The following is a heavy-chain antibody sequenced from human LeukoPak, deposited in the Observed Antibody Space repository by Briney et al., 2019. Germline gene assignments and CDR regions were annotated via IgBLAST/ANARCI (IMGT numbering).Heavy chain of an antibody. D-gene: IGHD7-27*01. CDR2: IRSKAYGGTT. V-gene: IGHV3-49*04. CDR3: TRAAGDSSPFDY. J-gene: IGHJ4*02. CDR1: GFTFGDYA. Sequence: GGSLRLSCTASGFTFGDYAMRWVRQAPGKGLEWVGFIRSKAYGGTTEYAASVKGRFTISRDDSKSIAYLQMDSLKTEDTAVYYCTRAAGDSSPFDYWGQGTLVTVSS.